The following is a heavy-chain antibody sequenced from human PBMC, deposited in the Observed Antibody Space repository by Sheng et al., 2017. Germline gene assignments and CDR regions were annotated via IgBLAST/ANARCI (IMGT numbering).Heavy chain of an antibody. CDR1: GGSISSSSYY. CDR3: ARARVPYSSSWYQGNDAFDI. V-gene: IGHV4-39*07. J-gene: IGHJ3*02. CDR2: IYYSGST. D-gene: IGHD6-13*01. Sequence: QLQLQESGPGLVKPSETLSLTCTVSGGSISSSSYYWGWIRQPPGKGLEWIGSIYYSGSTYYNPSLKSRVTISVDTSKNQFSLKLSSVTAADTAVYYCARARVPYSSSWYQGNDAFDIWGQGT.